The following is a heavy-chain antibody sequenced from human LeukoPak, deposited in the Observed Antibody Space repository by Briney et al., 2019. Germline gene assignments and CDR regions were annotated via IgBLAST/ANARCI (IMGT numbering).Heavy chain of an antibody. CDR2: IYYSGST. J-gene: IGHJ5*02. CDR3: AREGGELGERNWFDP. CDR1: GGSISSGGYY. D-gene: IGHD3-16*01. V-gene: IGHV4-31*03. Sequence: PSQTLSLTCTVSGGSISSGGYYWSWIRQHPGKGLEWIGYIYYSGSTYYNPSLKSRVTISVDTSKNQFSLKLSSVTAADTAVYYCAREGGELGERNWFDPWGQGTLVTVSS.